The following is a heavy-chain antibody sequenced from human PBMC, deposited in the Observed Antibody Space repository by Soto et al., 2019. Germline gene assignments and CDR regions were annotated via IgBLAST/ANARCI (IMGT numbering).Heavy chain of an antibody. CDR3: ATSPDRNY. CDR1: GFSVSSNY. Sequence: TGGSLRLSCAASGFSVSSNYMSWVRQAPGKGLEGVSVIYSDGNTYYADSVKGRFTVSRDNSKNTLYLQMNSLRAEDTAVYYCATSPDRNYWGQGTLVTVSS. CDR2: IYSDGNT. D-gene: IGHD4-17*01. J-gene: IGHJ4*02. V-gene: IGHV3-53*01.